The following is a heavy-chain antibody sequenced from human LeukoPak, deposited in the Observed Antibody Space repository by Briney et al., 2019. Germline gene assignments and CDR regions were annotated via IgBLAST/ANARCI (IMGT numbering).Heavy chain of an antibody. J-gene: IGHJ4*02. V-gene: IGHV3-23*01. Sequence: GGSLRLSCAASGFTFSSYATSWVRQAPGKGLEWVSAISGSGGSTYYADSVKGRFTISRDNSKNTLYLQMNSLRAEDTAVYYCAKVTIFGVVIIRSGHYFDYWGQGTLVTVSS. CDR2: ISGSGGST. CDR3: AKVTIFGVVIIRSGHYFDY. D-gene: IGHD3-3*01. CDR1: GFTFSSYA.